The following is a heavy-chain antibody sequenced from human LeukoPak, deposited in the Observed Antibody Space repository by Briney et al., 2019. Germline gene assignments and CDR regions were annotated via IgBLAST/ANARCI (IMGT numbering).Heavy chain of an antibody. CDR3: AKASANYYDSSGYYDPDY. CDR2: ISYDGSNK. V-gene: IGHV3-30*18. Sequence: GGSLRLSCAASGFTFSSYGMHWVRQAPGKGLEWVAVISYDGSNKYYADSVKGRFTISRDNSKNTLYLQMNSLRAEDTAVYYCAKASANYYDSSGYYDPDYRGQGTLVTVSS. D-gene: IGHD3-22*01. J-gene: IGHJ4*02. CDR1: GFTFSSYG.